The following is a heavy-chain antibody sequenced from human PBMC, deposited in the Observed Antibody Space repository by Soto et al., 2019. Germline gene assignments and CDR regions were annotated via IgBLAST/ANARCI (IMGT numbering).Heavy chain of an antibody. J-gene: IGHJ6*02. D-gene: IGHD2-21*02. CDR1: GFTFGDYA. Sequence: GGSLRLSCTASGFTFGDYAMSWVRQDPGKGLEWVGFIRSKAYGGTTEYAASVKGRFTISRDDSKSIAYLQMNSLKTEDTAVYYCTRGPCGGDCYLAYYYYYGMDVWGQGTTVTVSS. V-gene: IGHV3-49*04. CDR2: IRSKAYGGTT. CDR3: TRGPCGGDCYLAYYYYYGMDV.